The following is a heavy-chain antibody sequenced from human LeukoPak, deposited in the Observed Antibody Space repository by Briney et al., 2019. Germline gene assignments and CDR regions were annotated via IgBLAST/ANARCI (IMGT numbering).Heavy chain of an antibody. D-gene: IGHD4-17*01. CDR3: ARNGLGYYYYYMDV. Sequence: ASVKVSCKASGYTFTGYYMHWVRQAPGQGLEWMGRINPNSGGTNYAQKFQGRVTMTRDTSISTAYMELSRLRSDDTAVSYCARNGLGYYYYYMDVWGKGITVTVSS. V-gene: IGHV1-2*06. CDR2: INPNSGGT. CDR1: GYTFTGYY. J-gene: IGHJ6*03.